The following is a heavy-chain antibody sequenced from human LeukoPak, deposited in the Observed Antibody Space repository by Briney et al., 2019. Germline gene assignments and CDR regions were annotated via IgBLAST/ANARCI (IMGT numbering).Heavy chain of an antibody. J-gene: IGHJ6*03. V-gene: IGHV4-59*08. CDR1: GGSIGTYY. D-gene: IGHD3-16*02. CDR3: ARHIGGGIEDMDV. CDR2: IYVTGN. Sequence: SETLSLTCTVSGGSIGTYYWSWARQSPGKGLEWIGYIYVTGNRYNPYLQSRVTISVDTSRNQFFLKMSSVTAADTAVYYCARHIGGGIEDMDVWGKGTKVTVSS.